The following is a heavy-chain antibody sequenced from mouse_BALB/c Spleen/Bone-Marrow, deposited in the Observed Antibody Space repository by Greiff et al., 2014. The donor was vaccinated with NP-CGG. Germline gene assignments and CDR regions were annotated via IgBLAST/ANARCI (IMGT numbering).Heavy chain of an antibody. Sequence: QVQLQQSGAELVMPGASVKMSCKASGYTFTDYWMHWVKQRPGQGLEWIGAIDTSDSYTSYNLKFKGKATLTVDESSSTAYMQLSSLTSEDSAVYYCARGTGWYFDVWGAGTTVTVSS. CDR2: IDTSDSYT. D-gene: IGHD4-1*01. CDR1: GYTFTDYW. J-gene: IGHJ1*01. V-gene: IGHV1-69*01. CDR3: ARGTGWYFDV.